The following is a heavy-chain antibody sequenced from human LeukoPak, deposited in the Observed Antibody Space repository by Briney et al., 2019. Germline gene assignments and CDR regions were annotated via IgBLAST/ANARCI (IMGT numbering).Heavy chain of an antibody. CDR3: ARDAPKDYYYYYGMDV. V-gene: IGHV3-53*04. CDR1: GFTVSSNC. J-gene: IGHJ6*02. Sequence: GGSLRLSCAASGFTVSSNCMSWVRQAPGKGLEWVSVIYSGGSTYYADSVKGRFTISRHNSKNTLYLQMNSLRAEDTAVYYCARDAPKDYYYYYGMDVWGQGTTVTVSS. CDR2: IYSGGST.